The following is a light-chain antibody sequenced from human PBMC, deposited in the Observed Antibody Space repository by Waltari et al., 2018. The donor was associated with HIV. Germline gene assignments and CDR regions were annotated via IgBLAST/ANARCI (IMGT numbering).Light chain of an antibody. CDR2: AAS. Sequence: DIQMTQSASSLSALVGDRFTITGRARQNIGTYLNWYQNRSGTPPKLLCYAASSLQPGVPSRFSASGSGTDFIFTITSLHPDDLATYYCQQSYSTPPTFGQGTQL. CDR3: QQSYSTPPT. CDR1: QNIGTY. J-gene: IGKJ2*01. V-gene: IGKV1-39*01.